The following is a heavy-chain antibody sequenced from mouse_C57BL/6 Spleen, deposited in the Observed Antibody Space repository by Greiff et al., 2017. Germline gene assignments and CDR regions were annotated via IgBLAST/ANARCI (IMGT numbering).Heavy chain of an antibody. Sequence: EVQVVESGPGLVKPSQSLSLTCSVTGYSITSGYYWNWIRQFPGNKLEWMGYISYDGSNNYNPSLKNRISITRDTSKNQFFLKLNSVTTEDTATYYCARYLDAFADWGQGTLVTVSA. CDR2: ISYDGSN. J-gene: IGHJ3*01. CDR3: ARYLDAFAD. V-gene: IGHV3-6*01. CDR1: GYSITSGYY.